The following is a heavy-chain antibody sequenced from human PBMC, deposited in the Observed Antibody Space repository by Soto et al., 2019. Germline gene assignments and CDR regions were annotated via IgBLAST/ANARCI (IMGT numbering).Heavy chain of an antibody. J-gene: IGHJ1*01. CDR3: ASSYCSGGSCYFDFQH. CDR1: GGTFSSYT. Sequence: SVKVSCKASGGTFSSYTISWVRQAPGQGLEWMGRIIPILGIANYAQKLQGRVTITADKSTSTAYMELSSLRSEDTAVYYCASSYCSGGSCYFDFQHWGQGTLVTVSS. CDR2: IIPILGIA. D-gene: IGHD2-15*01. V-gene: IGHV1-69*02.